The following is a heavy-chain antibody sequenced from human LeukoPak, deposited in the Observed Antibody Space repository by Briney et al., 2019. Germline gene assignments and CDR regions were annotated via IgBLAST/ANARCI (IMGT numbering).Heavy chain of an antibody. CDR3: ARGLEGIDAFDI. D-gene: IGHD1-1*01. J-gene: IGHJ3*02. Sequence: SETLSLTCTVSGGSISSGGYYWSWIRQHPGKGLEWIGYIYYSGSTYYNPSLKSRVTISVDTSKNQFSLKLSSVTAADTAVYYCARGLEGIDAFDIWGQGTMVTVSS. CDR1: GGSISSGGYY. CDR2: IYYSGST. V-gene: IGHV4-31*03.